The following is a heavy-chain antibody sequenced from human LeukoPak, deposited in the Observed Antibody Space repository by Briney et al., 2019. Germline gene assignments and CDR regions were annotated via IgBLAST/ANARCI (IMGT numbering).Heavy chain of an antibody. CDR1: GFTFSSFW. D-gene: IGHD6-19*01. CDR2: ISSSSSTI. Sequence: GGSLRLSCEVSGFTFSSFWMNSVRQAPGSPGKGLEWVSYISSSSSTIYYADSVKGRFTISRDNAKNSLYLQINSLRDEDTAVYYCARFGSSGWYLDYWGQGTLVTVSS. V-gene: IGHV3-48*02. J-gene: IGHJ4*02. CDR3: ARFGSSGWYLDY.